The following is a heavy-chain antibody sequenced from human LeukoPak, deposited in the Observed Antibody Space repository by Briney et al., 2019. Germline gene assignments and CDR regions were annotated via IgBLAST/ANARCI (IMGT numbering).Heavy chain of an antibody. CDR1: GYTFTSYD. CDR2: MNPNSGNT. Sequence: ASVKVSCKASGYTFTSYDIHWVRQATGQGLEWLGWMNPNSGNTGYAQKFQGRVTMTRNTSISTAYMELSSLRSEDTAVYYCARGDDSDAFDIWGQGTMVTVSS. V-gene: IGHV1-8*01. CDR3: ARGDDSDAFDI. J-gene: IGHJ3*02. D-gene: IGHD3-3*01.